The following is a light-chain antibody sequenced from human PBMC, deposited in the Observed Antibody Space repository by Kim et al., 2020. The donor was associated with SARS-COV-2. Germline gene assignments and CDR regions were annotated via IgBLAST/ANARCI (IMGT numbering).Light chain of an antibody. CDR1: QGISSW. Sequence: DIQMTQSPSSLSASVGDRVTITCRASQGISSWLAWYQQKPETAPKCLIYAASSLQSGVPSRFSGSGSGKDFTLTISNLQPGDFATYCFQQYESYPRTFGQGAKGDIK. V-gene: IGKV1D-16*01. CDR3: QQYESYPRT. J-gene: IGKJ1*01. CDR2: AAS.